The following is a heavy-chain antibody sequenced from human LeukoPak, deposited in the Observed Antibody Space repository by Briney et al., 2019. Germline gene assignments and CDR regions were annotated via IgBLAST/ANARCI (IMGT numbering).Heavy chain of an antibody. CDR2: ISGSGDST. CDR3: ANGPYYGSGSYFTPPFDY. Sequence: GGSLRLSCAASGFTFSNYAMTWVRQAPGKGLEWVSTISGSGDSTYYADSVKGRFTISRDNSKNTLYLQMNSLRAEDTAVYYCANGPYYGSGSYFTPPFDYWGQGTLVTVSS. J-gene: IGHJ4*02. CDR1: GFTFSNYA. D-gene: IGHD3-10*01. V-gene: IGHV3-23*01.